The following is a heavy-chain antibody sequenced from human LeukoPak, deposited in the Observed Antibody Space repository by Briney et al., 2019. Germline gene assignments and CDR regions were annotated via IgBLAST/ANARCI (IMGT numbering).Heavy chain of an antibody. Sequence: GASVKVSCKASGYTFTSYGISWVRQAPGQGLEWMGWISAYNGNTNYAQKLQGRVTMTTDTSTSTAYMELRSLRSDDTAVYYCAREVRDYDILTGYYHYYYYGTDVWGQGTTVTVSS. CDR3: AREVRDYDILTGYYHYYYYGTDV. V-gene: IGHV1-18*01. D-gene: IGHD3-9*01. CDR2: ISAYNGNT. CDR1: GYTFTSYG. J-gene: IGHJ6*02.